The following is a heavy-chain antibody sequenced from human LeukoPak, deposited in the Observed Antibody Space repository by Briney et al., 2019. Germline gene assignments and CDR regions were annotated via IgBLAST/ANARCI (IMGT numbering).Heavy chain of an antibody. CDR3: ARVKATVTSFDI. CDR2: IYYTGTP. CDR1: GGSISSYY. J-gene: IGHJ3*02. V-gene: IGHV4-59*01. D-gene: IGHD2/OR15-2a*01. Sequence: PSETLSLTCTVSGGSISSYYGSWIRQSPWKGLEWIANIYYTGTPYYNPSLQSRVTISVDMSKNQFSLKPSTVTAADTAVYYCARVKATVTSFDIWGQGTMVTVSS.